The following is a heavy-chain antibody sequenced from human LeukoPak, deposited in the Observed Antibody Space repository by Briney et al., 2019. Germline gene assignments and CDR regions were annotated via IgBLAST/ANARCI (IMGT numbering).Heavy chain of an antibody. J-gene: IGHJ3*02. CDR2: IYHSGST. D-gene: IGHD2-21*01. Sequence: SETLSLTCTVSRGSISSGGYYWSWIRQPPGKGLDWIVYIYHSGSTYYNPSLKSRVTISVDRSKNQFSLKLSSVTAADTAVYYCAGDYRPCGGDCYSDAFDIWGQGTMVTVSS. CDR3: AGDYRPCGGDCYSDAFDI. V-gene: IGHV4-30-2*01. CDR1: RGSISSGGYY.